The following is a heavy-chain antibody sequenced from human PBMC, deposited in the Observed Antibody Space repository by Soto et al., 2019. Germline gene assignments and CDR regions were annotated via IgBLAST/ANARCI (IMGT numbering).Heavy chain of an antibody. Sequence: QVQLVQSGAEMKQPGASVKLSCQASGYIFIHCFMHWVRQAPGQGLEWMGGINPSSGITTYAQKFQGRVTVTRDTSTSTVYMELSSLGSGDTAMYYCARSLGETTSLFDYWGQGSLVTVSA. V-gene: IGHV1-46*01. CDR1: GYIFIHCF. CDR3: ARSLGETTSLFDY. CDR2: INPSSGIT. J-gene: IGHJ4*02. D-gene: IGHD1-26*01.